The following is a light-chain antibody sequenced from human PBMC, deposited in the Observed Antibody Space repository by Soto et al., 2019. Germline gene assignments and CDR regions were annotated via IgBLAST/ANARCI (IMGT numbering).Light chain of an antibody. CDR3: QQSYSTPYT. V-gene: IGKV1-39*01. CDR2: ATS. J-gene: IGKJ2*01. CDR1: QSIGKF. Sequence: DMQMTQSPSSLSASVGDRVTITCRARQSIGKFLNWYQQKPGKAPRLLIYATSSLQSGVPSRFSGSGSGTDFTLTISSLQPEDFATYYCQQSYSTPYTFGQGTKLEI.